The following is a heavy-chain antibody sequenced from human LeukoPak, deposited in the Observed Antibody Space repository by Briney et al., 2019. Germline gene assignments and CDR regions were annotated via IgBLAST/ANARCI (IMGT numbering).Heavy chain of an antibody. J-gene: IGHJ4*02. Sequence: GGSLRLSCAASGFIFSGPAMHWVRQASGKGLEWVGHIRSKPNNYATAYAASVKGRFTISRDDSKNTAYLQMNSLKTEDTAVYYCTRDYGVLFDYWGQGTLVSVSS. V-gene: IGHV3-73*01. D-gene: IGHD4-17*01. CDR3: TRDYGVLFDY. CDR2: IRSKPNNYAT. CDR1: GFIFSGPA.